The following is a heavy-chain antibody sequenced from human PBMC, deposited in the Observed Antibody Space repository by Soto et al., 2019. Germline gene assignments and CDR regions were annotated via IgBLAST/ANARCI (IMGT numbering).Heavy chain of an antibody. D-gene: IGHD5-18*01. CDR3: ASSERIQLWLHGMDV. V-gene: IGHV4-30-4*01. J-gene: IGHJ6*02. CDR2: IYESGTT. CDR1: GGSISSGDYY. Sequence: QVQLQESGPGLVKPSQTLSLTCTVSGGSISSGDYYWSWIRQPPGKGLEWIGYIYESGTTYYSPPLPIRVTISVDTSKNQFSLTLSSVTAADTAVYYCASSERIQLWLHGMDVWGQGTMVTVSS.